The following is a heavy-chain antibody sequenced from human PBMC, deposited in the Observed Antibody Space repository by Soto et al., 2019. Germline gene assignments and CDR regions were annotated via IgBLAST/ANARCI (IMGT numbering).Heavy chain of an antibody. V-gene: IGHV4-4*02. D-gene: IGHD2-8*02. Sequence: QVQLQESGPGLVKPSGTLSLTCAVSSGSLFSSNWWSWVRQPPGQGLEWIGETRNSGGGNYNPSLQSRVTITVDRSKNYFFLELRSVTAADTAVYYCASHLVMSGARGFDNWGLGALVTVSS. CDR3: ASHLVMSGARGFDN. CDR2: TRNSGGG. CDR1: SGSLFSSNW. J-gene: IGHJ4*02.